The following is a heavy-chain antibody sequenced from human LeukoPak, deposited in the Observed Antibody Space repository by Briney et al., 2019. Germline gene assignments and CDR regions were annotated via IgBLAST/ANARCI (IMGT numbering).Heavy chain of an antibody. CDR3: TRPAVADAFDI. CDR1: GGSITSSNW. V-gene: IGHV4-4*02. Sequence: SGTLSLTCAVSGGSITSSNWWSWVRQAPGKRLEWIGEIYHSGSTSYTPSLKSRLTISVDKSKNQFSLELRSVTAADTAIYYCTRPAVADAFDIWGPGTMVTVS. D-gene: IGHD6-19*01. J-gene: IGHJ3*02. CDR2: IYHSGST.